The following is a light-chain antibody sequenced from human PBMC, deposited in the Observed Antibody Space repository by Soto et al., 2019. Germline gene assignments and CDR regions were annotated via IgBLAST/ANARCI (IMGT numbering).Light chain of an antibody. CDR3: QQRFSWPPWT. J-gene: IGKJ1*01. Sequence: EVVLTQSPATLSLSPGGRATLSCRASEDVDIYLACYHQRPGQAPRLLLYDTSKRATGIPARFTGTGSGTDFTLIISSLEPEDFAVYYCQQRFSWPPWTFGQGTKVEIK. CDR1: EDVDIY. CDR2: DTS. V-gene: IGKV3-11*01.